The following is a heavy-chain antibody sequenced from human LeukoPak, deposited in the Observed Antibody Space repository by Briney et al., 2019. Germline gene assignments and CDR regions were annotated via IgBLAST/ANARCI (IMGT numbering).Heavy chain of an antibody. Sequence: GGSLRLSCAASGFTFSSYWMHWVRQAPVKGPVWVSRINSDGSSTSYADSVKGRFTISRDNAKNTLYLQMNSLRAEDTAVYYCAREGWIFAAFDIWGQGTMVTVSS. CDR2: INSDGSST. CDR3: AREGWIFAAFDI. CDR1: GFTFSSYW. V-gene: IGHV3-74*01. J-gene: IGHJ3*02. D-gene: IGHD3-3*01.